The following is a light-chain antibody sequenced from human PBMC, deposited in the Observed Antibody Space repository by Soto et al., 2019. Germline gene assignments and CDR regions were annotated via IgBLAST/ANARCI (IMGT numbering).Light chain of an antibody. Sequence: AIQMTQSPSSFSASTGDRVTITCRASQGVSTSLAWDQRKPGQAPKLLIYATSTLYSGVPSRFSGSGSGTDFTLTISCLQSEDFATYFCQQYYTYPFTFGPGTDVDV. V-gene: IGKV1-8*01. J-gene: IGKJ3*01. CDR2: ATS. CDR1: QGVSTS. CDR3: QQYYTYPFT.